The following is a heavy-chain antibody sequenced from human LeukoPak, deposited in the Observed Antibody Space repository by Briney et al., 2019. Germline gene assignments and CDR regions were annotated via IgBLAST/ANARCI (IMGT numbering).Heavy chain of an antibody. V-gene: IGHV3-7*01. CDR2: IKQDGSEK. CDR3: ARDRGSMMAIWFGELPDNYFDY. D-gene: IGHD3-10*01. J-gene: IGHJ4*02. CDR1: GFTFSSYA. Sequence: TGGSLRLSCAASGFTFSSYAMGWVRQAPGKGLEWVANIKQDGSEKYYVDSVKGRFTISRDNAKNSLYLQMNSLRAEDTAVYYCARDRGSMMAIWFGELPDNYFDYWGQGTLVTVSS.